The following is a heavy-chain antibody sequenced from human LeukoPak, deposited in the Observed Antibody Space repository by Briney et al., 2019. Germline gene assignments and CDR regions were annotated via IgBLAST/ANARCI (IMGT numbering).Heavy chain of an antibody. CDR3: ARQYYYGSGPY. Sequence: PSETLSLTCTVSGGSISSSSYYSGWIRQPPGKGLEWIGSIYYSGSTYYNPSLKSRVTISVDTSKNQFSLKLSSVTAADTAVYYCARQYYYGSGPYWGQGTLVTVSS. V-gene: IGHV4-39*01. D-gene: IGHD3-10*01. CDR2: IYYSGST. J-gene: IGHJ4*02. CDR1: GGSISSSSYY.